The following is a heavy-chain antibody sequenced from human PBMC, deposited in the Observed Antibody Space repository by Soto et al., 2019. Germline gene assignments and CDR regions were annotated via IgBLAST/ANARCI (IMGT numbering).Heavy chain of an antibody. CDR2: IWSDGSNK. CDR1: GFTFSTYG. J-gene: IGHJ4*02. V-gene: IGHV3-33*01. Sequence: QVQLVESGGGVVQPGGSLRLSCAASGFTFSTYGMHWVRQAPGKGPEWVAVIWSDGSNKYHADYVKGRFTISRDNSENSLYLQMNSLRVEDTAVYYCARDLRKGRYFDYWGQGTLVTVSS. CDR3: ARDLRKGRYFDY.